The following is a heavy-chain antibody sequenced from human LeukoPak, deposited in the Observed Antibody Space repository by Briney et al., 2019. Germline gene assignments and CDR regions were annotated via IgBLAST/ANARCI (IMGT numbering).Heavy chain of an antibody. V-gene: IGHV4-30-4*01. Sequence: SETLSLTCTVSGGSISSGDYYWSWVRQPPGKGLEWIGYIYYSGSTYYNPSLKSRVTISVDTSKNQFSLKLSSVTAADTAVYYCARGAGVTMVRGVLFDWGQGTLVTVSS. CDR3: ARGAGVTMVRGVLFD. D-gene: IGHD3-10*01. CDR1: GGSISSGDYY. J-gene: IGHJ4*02. CDR2: IYYSGST.